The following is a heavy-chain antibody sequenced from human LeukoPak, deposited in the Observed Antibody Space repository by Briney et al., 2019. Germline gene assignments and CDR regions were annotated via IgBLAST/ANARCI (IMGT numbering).Heavy chain of an antibody. V-gene: IGHV3-23*01. Sequence: GGSLRLSCAGSGFIFSSYAMSWVRQAPGKGLEWVSGISSRGDSTYYADSVRGRFTISRDNSKNTLYLQVNSLRGEDTALYYCAKSRNGYILNAFDVWGQGTTVTASS. D-gene: IGHD5-18*01. CDR1: GFIFSSYA. J-gene: IGHJ3*01. CDR2: ISSRGDST. CDR3: AKSRNGYILNAFDV.